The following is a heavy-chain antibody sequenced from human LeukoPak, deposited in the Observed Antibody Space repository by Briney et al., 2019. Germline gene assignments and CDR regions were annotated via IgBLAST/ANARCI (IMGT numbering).Heavy chain of an antibody. V-gene: IGHV4-39*07. D-gene: IGHD1-26*01. J-gene: IGHJ4*02. CDR3: ARVRYDSGSFTERIFDY. CDR2: IYYSGST. Sequence: WVRQAPGKGLEWIGSIYYSGSTYYNPSLKSRVTISVDTSKNQFSLKPSSVTAADTAVYYCARVRYDSGSFTERIFDYWGQGTLVTVSS.